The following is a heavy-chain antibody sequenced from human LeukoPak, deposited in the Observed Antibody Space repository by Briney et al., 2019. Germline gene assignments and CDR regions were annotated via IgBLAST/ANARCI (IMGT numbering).Heavy chain of an antibody. CDR2: VTSSSSTYI. V-gene: IGHV3-21*04. CDR3: AKDGVTTPYYFDY. CDR1: GFTLSTCN. D-gene: IGHD4-17*01. Sequence: GGSLRLSCAASGFTLSTCNMSWVRQAPGKGLEWVSSVTSSSSTYIYYADYADSVKGRFTISRDSARNSLYLQMNSLRAEDTAVYYCAKDGVTTPYYFDYWGQGTLVTVSS. J-gene: IGHJ4*02.